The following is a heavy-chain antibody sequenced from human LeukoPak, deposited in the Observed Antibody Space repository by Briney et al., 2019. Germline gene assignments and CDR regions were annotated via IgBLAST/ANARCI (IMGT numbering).Heavy chain of an antibody. J-gene: IGHJ4*02. D-gene: IGHD2-2*01. CDR2: IYTSGST. CDR3: AREVVSAAKYDY. V-gene: IGHV4-61*02. CDR1: GGSISSGSYY. Sequence: SQTLSLTCTVSGGSISSGSYYWSWIRQPAGKGLEWIGRIYTSGSTNYNPSLKGRVTISVDTSKNQFSLKLSSVTAADTAVYYCAREVVSAAKYDYWGQGTLVTVSS.